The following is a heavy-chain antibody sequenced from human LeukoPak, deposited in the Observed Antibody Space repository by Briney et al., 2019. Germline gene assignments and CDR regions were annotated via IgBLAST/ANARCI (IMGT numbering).Heavy chain of an antibody. CDR1: GGSVYTSDYY. CDR2: IFYTGKT. CDR3: ARVFDS. V-gene: IGHV4-39*07. J-gene: IGHJ4*02. Sequence: SETLSLTCTVSGGSVYTSDYYWGWVRQPPGKGPEWVGDIFYTGKTNYNPSLKSRVSISIDTSKNQFSLKLTSVTAADTAVYYCARVFDSWGQGTLVTVSS.